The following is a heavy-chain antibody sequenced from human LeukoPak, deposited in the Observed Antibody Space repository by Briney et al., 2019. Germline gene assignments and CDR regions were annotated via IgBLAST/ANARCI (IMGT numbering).Heavy chain of an antibody. Sequence: SETLSLTCTVSGGSISSGSYYWSWIRQPAGKGLEWVGRIYTSGSTSYNPSLKSRVTISVDTSKNQFSLKLSSVTAADTAEYYCASSTMVVTPLSDHIDYWGQGTLVTVSS. J-gene: IGHJ4*02. D-gene: IGHD4-23*01. CDR3: ASSTMVVTPLSDHIDY. V-gene: IGHV4-61*02. CDR1: GGSISSGSYY. CDR2: IYTSGST.